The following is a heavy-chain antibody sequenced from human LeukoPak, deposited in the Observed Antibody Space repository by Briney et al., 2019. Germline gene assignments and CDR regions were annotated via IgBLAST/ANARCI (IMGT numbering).Heavy chain of an antibody. CDR2: ISGSGGST. CDR3: AKGPEYCSGGSCYSDVPFDY. J-gene: IGHJ4*02. D-gene: IGHD2-15*01. V-gene: IGHV3-23*01. CDR1: GFTFSSYA. Sequence: GGSLRLSCAASGFTFSSYAMSWVRQAPGKGLEWVSAISGSGGSTYYADSMKGRFTISRDNSKNTLYLQMNSLRAEDTAVYYCAKGPEYCSGGSCYSDVPFDYWGQGTLVTVSS.